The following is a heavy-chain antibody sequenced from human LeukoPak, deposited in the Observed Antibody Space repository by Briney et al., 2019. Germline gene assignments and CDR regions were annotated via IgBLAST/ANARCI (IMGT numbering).Heavy chain of an antibody. Sequence: ASVKVSCKASGYTFTGYYMHWVRQAPGQGLEWMGWINPNSGGTNYAQKFQGRVTMTRDTSISTAYMELSRLRSDDTAVYYCASGSIIAAAGTDLLDVWGKGTTVTVSS. J-gene: IGHJ6*04. D-gene: IGHD6-13*01. CDR2: INPNSGGT. V-gene: IGHV1-2*02. CDR3: ASGSIIAAAGTDLLDV. CDR1: GYTFTGYY.